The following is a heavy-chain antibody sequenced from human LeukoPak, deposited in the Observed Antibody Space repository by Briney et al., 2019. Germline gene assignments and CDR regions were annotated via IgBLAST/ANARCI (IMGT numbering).Heavy chain of an antibody. CDR3: ARHLLSKHYFEH. Sequence: PSEALSLTCPVSSESLGKYYWSWIRQSPGKGLEWMGYITNSGTGSASTRYNPSLESRATMSVDTSKNQMSMNLISLTAADTAVYLCARHLLSKHYFEHWGQGILVSVS. CDR1: SESLGKYY. J-gene: IGHJ4*02. D-gene: IGHD3-9*01. V-gene: IGHV4-59*08. CDR2: ITNSGTGSAST.